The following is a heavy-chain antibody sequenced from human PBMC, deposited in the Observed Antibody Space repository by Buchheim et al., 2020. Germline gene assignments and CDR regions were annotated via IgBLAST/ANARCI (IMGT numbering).Heavy chain of an antibody. D-gene: IGHD3-3*01. J-gene: IGHJ6*02. CDR2: IKQDGSEK. CDR1: GFTFSSYW. CDR3: ARDQRVTFFGVVTKGYYYYGMDV. Sequence: EVQLVESGGGLVQPGGSLRLSCAASGFTFSSYWMSWVRQAPGKGLEWVANIKQDGSEKYYVDSVKGRFTISRDNAKNSLYLQMNSLRAEDTAVYYCARDQRVTFFGVVTKGYYYYGMDVWGQGTT. V-gene: IGHV3-7*01.